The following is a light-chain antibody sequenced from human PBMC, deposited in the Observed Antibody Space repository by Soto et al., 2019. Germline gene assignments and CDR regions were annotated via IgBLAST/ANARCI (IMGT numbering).Light chain of an antibody. CDR3: AAWDDSLSGYV. CDR1: SSNIGSNY. CDR2: SNN. V-gene: IGLV1-47*02. J-gene: IGLJ1*01. Sequence: QSVLTQPPSASGTPGQRVTISCSGSSSNIGSNYVYWYHQLPGTAPKLLIYSNNQRPSGVPDRFSGSKSGTSASLAISGLRSEDEADYDCAAWDDSLSGYVFGTGTKLTVL.